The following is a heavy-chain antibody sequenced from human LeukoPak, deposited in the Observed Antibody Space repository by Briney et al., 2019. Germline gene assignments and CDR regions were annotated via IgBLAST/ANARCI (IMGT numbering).Heavy chain of an antibody. Sequence: SETLSLTCAVYGGSFSGYYWSWIRQPPGKGLEWIGEIDHSGSTNYNPSLKSRVTISVDTSKNQFSLKLSSVTAADTAVYYCASGQLVLWYFDYWGQRTLVTVSS. V-gene: IGHV4-34*01. J-gene: IGHJ4*02. D-gene: IGHD6-13*01. CDR2: IDHSGST. CDR1: GGSFSGYY. CDR3: ASGQLVLWYFDY.